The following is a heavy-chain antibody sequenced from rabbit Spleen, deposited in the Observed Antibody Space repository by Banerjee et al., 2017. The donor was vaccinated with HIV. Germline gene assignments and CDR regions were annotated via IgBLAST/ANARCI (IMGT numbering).Heavy chain of an antibody. Sequence: QSLEESGGDLVKLGASLTLTCTASGFSFSSTYYMSWVRQPPGKGLEWIGCIYPGSSGTTYYASWAKGRFTISKTSSTTVTLQMTSLTAADTATYFCARDTGTSFSSYGMDLWGQGTLVTVS. CDR1: GFSFSSTYY. J-gene: IGHJ6*01. CDR3: ARDTGTSFSSYGMDL. D-gene: IGHD8-1*01. CDR2: IYPGSSGTT. V-gene: IGHV1S40*01.